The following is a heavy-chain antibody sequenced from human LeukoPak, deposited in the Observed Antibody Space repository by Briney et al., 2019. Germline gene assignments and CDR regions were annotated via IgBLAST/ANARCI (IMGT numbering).Heavy chain of an antibody. J-gene: IGHJ4*02. CDR2: IHSGGTI. D-gene: IGHD6-19*01. CDR3: ARDLIGGWPFDY. V-gene: IGHV3-66*01. Sequence: GGSLRLSCAASGFTVSSNYMSWVRQAPGKGLEWVSVIHSGGTIYYADSVKGRFTISGDNSKDTLYLQMNSLRADDTAVYYCARDLIGGWPFDYWGQGTLVTVSS. CDR1: GFTVSSNY.